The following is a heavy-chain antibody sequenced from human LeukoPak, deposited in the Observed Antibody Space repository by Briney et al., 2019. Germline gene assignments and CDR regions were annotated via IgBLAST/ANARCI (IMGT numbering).Heavy chain of an antibody. CDR2: ISYDGSNK. CDR1: GFTFSSCG. CDR3: AKVIRPGIAVAGTDY. J-gene: IGHJ4*02. V-gene: IGHV3-30*18. D-gene: IGHD6-19*01. Sequence: GGSLRLSCAASGFTFSSCGMHWVRQAPGKGLEWVAVISYDGSNKYYADSVKGRFTISRDNSKNTLYLQMNSLRAEDTAVYYCAKVIRPGIAVAGTDYWGQGTLVTVSS.